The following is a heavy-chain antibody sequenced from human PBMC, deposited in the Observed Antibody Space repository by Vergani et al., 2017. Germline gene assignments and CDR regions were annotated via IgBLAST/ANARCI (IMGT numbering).Heavy chain of an antibody. CDR1: GFTFRDYS. Sequence: QVQLVESGGGLVKPGGSLSLSFAASGFTFRDYSMRWIRQSPGKGLEWVSYISSSGSTIYYADSVKGRFTISRDNAKNSLYLQMNILRAEDTAVYYCARWLLAGVVRGVIPVDPWGQGTLVTVSS. J-gene: IGHJ5*02. D-gene: IGHD3-10*01. CDR2: ISSSGSTI. CDR3: ARWLLAGVVRGVIPVDP. V-gene: IGHV3-11*04.